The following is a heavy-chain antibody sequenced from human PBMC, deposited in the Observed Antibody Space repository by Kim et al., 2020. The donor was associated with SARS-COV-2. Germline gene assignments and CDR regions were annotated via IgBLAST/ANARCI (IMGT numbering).Heavy chain of an antibody. Sequence: GGSLRLSCAASGFTFSNYWMSWVRQAPGKRLEWVANINQDGSEKYYVDSVKGRFTISRDNSKNSLYLQMNSLRAEDTAVYYCARAHRDGYGYWGQGTLVTVSS. CDR3: ARAHRDGYGY. V-gene: IGHV3-7*01. CDR2: INQDGSEK. J-gene: IGHJ4*02. D-gene: IGHD5-12*01. CDR1: GFTFSNYW.